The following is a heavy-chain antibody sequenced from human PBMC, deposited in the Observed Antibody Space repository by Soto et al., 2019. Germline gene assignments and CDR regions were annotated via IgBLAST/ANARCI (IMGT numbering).Heavy chain of an antibody. V-gene: IGHV1-2*02. Sequence: ASVKVSCKSSGYTFTSYYIHWVRQAPGQGLEWMGWINPNSGGTKYAQKFQGRVTMTRDTSIGTVCMELSSLRFDDTAVYYCARGGYSFAVDYWGQGTLVTVSS. CDR3: ARGGYSFAVDY. D-gene: IGHD5-18*01. CDR1: GYTFTSYY. J-gene: IGHJ4*02. CDR2: INPNSGGT.